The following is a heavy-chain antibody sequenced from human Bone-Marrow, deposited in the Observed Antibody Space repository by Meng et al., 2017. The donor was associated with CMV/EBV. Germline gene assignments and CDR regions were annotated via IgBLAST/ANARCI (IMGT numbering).Heavy chain of an antibody. Sequence: SVKVSCKASGGTFSSYTISWVRQATGQGLEWMGRIIPILGIANYAQKFQGRVTITADKSTSTTYMELNSLRSEDTAVYYCARDLSALSRQRLDYWGQGTMVTVSS. CDR1: GGTFSSYT. CDR2: IIPILGIA. CDR3: ARDLSALSRQRLDY. J-gene: IGHJ4*02. V-gene: IGHV1-69*04. D-gene: IGHD1-1*01.